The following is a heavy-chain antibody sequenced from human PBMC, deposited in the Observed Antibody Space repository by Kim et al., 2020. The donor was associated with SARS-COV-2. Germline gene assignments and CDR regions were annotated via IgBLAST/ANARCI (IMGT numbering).Heavy chain of an antibody. CDR2: ITTAGAA. Sequence: GGSLRLSCAASGFTFTDHYMNWVRQAPGEGLEWISRITTAGAAYYADSVKGRFTVSRDNAKNSLYLQMNSLRAEDTAIYYCARDPDTSSKIDYWGQGTLV. CDR3: ARDPDTSSKIDY. J-gene: IGHJ4*02. V-gene: IGHV3-11*01. D-gene: IGHD6-13*01. CDR1: GFTFTDHY.